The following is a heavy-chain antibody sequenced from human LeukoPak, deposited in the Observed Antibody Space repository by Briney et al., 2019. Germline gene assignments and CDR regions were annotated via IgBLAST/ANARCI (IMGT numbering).Heavy chain of an antibody. CDR2: IYPGDSDT. D-gene: IGHD3-22*01. CDR3: ARHGGGSYYYDSSGYYPFDP. CDR1: GYSFTSYW. J-gene: IGHJ5*02. V-gene: IGHV5-51*01. Sequence: GESLKISCKGSGYSFTSYWIGWVRQMPGKGLEWMGIIYPGDSDTRYSPSFQGQVTISADKSISTAYLQWSSLKASEPAMYYCARHGGGSYYYDSSGYYPFDPWGQGTLVTVSS.